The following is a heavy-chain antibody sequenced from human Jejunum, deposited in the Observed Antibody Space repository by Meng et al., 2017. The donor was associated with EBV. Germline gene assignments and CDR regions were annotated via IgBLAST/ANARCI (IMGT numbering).Heavy chain of an antibody. V-gene: IGHV4-4*02. CDR2: INQVGST. CDR1: TDFISSNGC. Sequence: GPGVVNPSGTRSLTCAVCTDFISSNGCWRWVLQPPGNGLECLEAINQVGSTYYNPSLKSRVTISICTSKRQFSLRLHSMTAADTAVYYCARASSERLLDYWGQGTLVTVSS. J-gene: IGHJ4*02. CDR3: ARASSERLLDY. D-gene: IGHD1-14*01.